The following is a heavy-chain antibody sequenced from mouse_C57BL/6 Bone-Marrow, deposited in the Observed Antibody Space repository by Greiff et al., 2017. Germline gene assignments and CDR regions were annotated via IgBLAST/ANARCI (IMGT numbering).Heavy chain of an antibody. CDR2: IYPGSGST. D-gene: IGHD1-1*01. J-gene: IGHJ3*01. CDR3: ARRCGSRFFAY. Sequence: QVQLQQPGAELVKPGASVKMSCKASGYTFTSYWITWVKQRPGQGLEWIGDIYPGSGSTNYNEKFKSKATVTVDTSSSTAYLQLSSLTAEDSAVYCGARRCGSRFFAYWGQGTLVTVSA. CDR1: GYTFTSYW. V-gene: IGHV1-55*01.